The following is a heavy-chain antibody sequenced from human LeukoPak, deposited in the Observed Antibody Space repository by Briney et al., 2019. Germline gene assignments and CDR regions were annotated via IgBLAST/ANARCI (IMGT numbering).Heavy chain of an antibody. D-gene: IGHD3-22*01. CDR3: AKAGPYYYDTSLDNFFDF. J-gene: IGHJ4*02. CDR1: GFTFDDYG. CDR2: INWNGGST. Sequence: RPGGSLRLSCAASGFTFDDYGMSWVRQAPGKGLEWVSGINWNGGSTGYADSVKGRFTISRDNAKNSLYLQMNTLRPEDMALYYCAKAGPYYYDTSLDNFFDFWGQGTLVTVSS. V-gene: IGHV3-20*04.